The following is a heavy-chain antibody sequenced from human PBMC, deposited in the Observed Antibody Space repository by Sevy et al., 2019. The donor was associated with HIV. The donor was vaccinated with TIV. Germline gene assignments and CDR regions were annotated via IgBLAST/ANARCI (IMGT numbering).Heavy chain of an antibody. CDR2: ISYDGSDK. D-gene: IGHD4-17*01. CDR3: ARPRANYVDHYFFYAMDV. CDR1: GFAFSNYY. Sequence: GGSLRLSCAASGFAFSNYYVMHWVRQAPGKGLEWVALISYDGSDKYYADSVKGRFTISRDNFKNTLYLQMNSLTPEDTAVYYCARPRANYVDHYFFYAMDVWGQGTTVTVPS. V-gene: IGHV3-30-3*01. J-gene: IGHJ6*02.